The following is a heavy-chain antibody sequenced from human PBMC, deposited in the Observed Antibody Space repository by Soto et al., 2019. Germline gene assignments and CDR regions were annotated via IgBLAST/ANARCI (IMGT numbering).Heavy chain of an antibody. V-gene: IGHV3-23*01. CDR1: GFTFSSYG. CDR3: AKASLYDFWSGNHAFDI. J-gene: IGHJ3*02. Sequence: GGSLRLSCAASGFTFSSYGMSWVRQAPGKGLEWVSAISGSGGSTYYADSVKGRFTISRDNSKNTLYLQMNSLRVEDTAVYYCAKASLYDFWSGNHAFDIWGQGTMVTVSS. CDR2: ISGSGGST. D-gene: IGHD3-3*01.